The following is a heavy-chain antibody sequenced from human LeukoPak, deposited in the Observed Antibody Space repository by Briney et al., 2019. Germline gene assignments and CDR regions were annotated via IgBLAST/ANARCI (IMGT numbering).Heavy chain of an antibody. CDR3: ARDLPTYCGGDCLRFDY. Sequence: GGSLRLSCAASGFTFSSYAMSWVRQAPGKGLEWVSAISGSGGSTYYADSVKGRFTISRDNAKNSLYLQMNSLRAEDTAVYYCARDLPTYCGGDCLRFDYWGQGTLVTVSS. CDR2: ISGSGGST. V-gene: IGHV3-23*01. D-gene: IGHD2-21*02. J-gene: IGHJ4*02. CDR1: GFTFSSYA.